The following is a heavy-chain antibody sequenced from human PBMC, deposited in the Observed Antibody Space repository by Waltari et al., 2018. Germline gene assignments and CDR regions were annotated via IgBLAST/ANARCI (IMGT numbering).Heavy chain of an antibody. CDR3: ARVSTKYYYDSSGWHFDY. Sequence: QVQLQESGPGLVKPSETLSVTGTVSGGSISSYYWSWNRQPQGKGLEWIGYIYYSGSTNYNPSLKSRVTISVDTSKNQFSLKLSSVTAADTAVYYCARVSTKYYYDSSGWHFDYWGQGTLVTVSS. J-gene: IGHJ4*02. CDR2: IYYSGST. D-gene: IGHD3-22*01. V-gene: IGHV4-59*13. CDR1: GGSISSYY.